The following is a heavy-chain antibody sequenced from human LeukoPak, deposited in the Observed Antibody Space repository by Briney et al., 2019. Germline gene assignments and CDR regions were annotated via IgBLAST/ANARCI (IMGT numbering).Heavy chain of an antibody. CDR2: MNPNSGNT. V-gene: IGHV1-8*01. CDR3: ARGRWLQQRPNWFDP. CDR1: GYTFTSYD. Sequence: ASVKVSCKASGYTFTSYDINWVRQATGQGLEWMGWMNPNSGNTDYAQKFQGRVTMTRDTSITTAYMELSSLRSGDTAVYYCARGRWLQQRPNWFDPWGQGTLVTVSS. D-gene: IGHD5-24*01. J-gene: IGHJ5*02.